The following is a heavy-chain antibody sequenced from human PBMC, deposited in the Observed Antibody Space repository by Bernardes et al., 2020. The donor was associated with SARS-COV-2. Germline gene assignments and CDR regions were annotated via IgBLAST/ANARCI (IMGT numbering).Heavy chain of an antibody. D-gene: IGHD3-3*01. CDR2: INPNSGGT. CDR1: GYTFTGYY. J-gene: IGHJ3*02. Sequence: ASVKVSCKASGYTFTGYYMHWVRQDPGQGLEWMGRINPNSGGTNYAQKFQGRVTMTRDTSISTAYMELSRLRSDDTAVYYCARIRVFGVVIPRTDAFDIWGQGTMVTVSS. CDR3: ARIRVFGVVIPRTDAFDI. V-gene: IGHV1-2*06.